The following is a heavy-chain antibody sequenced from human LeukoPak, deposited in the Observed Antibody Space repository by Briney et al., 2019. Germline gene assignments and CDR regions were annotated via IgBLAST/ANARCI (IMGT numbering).Heavy chain of an antibody. J-gene: IGHJ6*03. CDR1: GFTFSSYG. CDR3: AKVPGGDYYYYYMDV. CDR2: IRYDGSNK. D-gene: IGHD1-26*01. Sequence: GGSLRLSCAASGFTFSSYGMHWVRQAPGKGLEWVAFIRYDGSNKYYADSVKGRFTISRDNSKNTLYLQMNSLRAEDTAVYYCAKVPGGDYYYYYMDVWGKGTTVTVSS. V-gene: IGHV3-30*02.